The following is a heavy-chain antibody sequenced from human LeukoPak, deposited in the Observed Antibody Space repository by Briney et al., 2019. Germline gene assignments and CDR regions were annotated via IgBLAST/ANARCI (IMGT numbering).Heavy chain of an antibody. CDR1: GGSISSYY. D-gene: IGHD2-15*01. Sequence: PSETLSLTCTVSGGSISSYYWSWIRQPPGKGLEWIGYIYYSGSTNYNPSLKSRVTMSVDTSKNQFSLKLSSVTAADTAVYYCARLAPRDSFYYFYMDVWGTGTTVTVSS. CDR2: IYYSGST. CDR3: ARLAPRDSFYYFYMDV. V-gene: IGHV4-59*12. J-gene: IGHJ6*03.